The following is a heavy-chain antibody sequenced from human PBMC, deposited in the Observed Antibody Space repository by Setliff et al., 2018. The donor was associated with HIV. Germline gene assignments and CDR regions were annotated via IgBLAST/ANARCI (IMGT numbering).Heavy chain of an antibody. CDR3: ARETYFFDVTTFYSYALGV. CDR1: GDTLSIHP. V-gene: IGHV1-69*06. D-gene: IGHD4-17*01. CDR2: IIPAFGRA. Sequence: GASVKVSCKASGDTLSIHPISWVRQAPGRGLDWMGGIIPAFGRANYAQKFQGRVTITADRSTSTSYMELRGLRSEDTAVYFCARETYFFDVTTFYSYALGVWGQGTTVTVSS. J-gene: IGHJ6*02.